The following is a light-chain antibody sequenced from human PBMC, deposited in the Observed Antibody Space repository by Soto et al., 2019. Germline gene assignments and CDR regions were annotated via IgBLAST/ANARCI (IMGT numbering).Light chain of an antibody. J-gene: IGKJ3*01. CDR3: QQYNKWPSIT. Sequence: EIVMTQSPATLSVSPGERATLSCRASQSVSGNLAWYQQKPGQAPRLLIYAASTRATGIPARFSGSGSGTEFTLTISSLQSEDFAAYYCQQYNKWPSITFGPGTKVDIK. V-gene: IGKV3-15*01. CDR2: AAS. CDR1: QSVSGN.